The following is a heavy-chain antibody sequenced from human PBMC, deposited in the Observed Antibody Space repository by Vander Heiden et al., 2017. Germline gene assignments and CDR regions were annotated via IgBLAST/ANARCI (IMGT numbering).Heavy chain of an antibody. CDR3: AKDPVMIGVARGYYFDY. Sequence: EVQLLESGGGLVQPGGSLRLSCAASGFPFRSYAMSWVRRAPGKGLEWVSAISGSGGSTYYADSVKGRFTISRDNSKNTLYLQMNSLRAEDTAVYYCAKDPVMIGVARGYYFDYWGQGTLVTVSS. V-gene: IGHV3-23*01. CDR1: GFPFRSYA. CDR2: ISGSGGST. J-gene: IGHJ4*02. D-gene: IGHD3-22*01.